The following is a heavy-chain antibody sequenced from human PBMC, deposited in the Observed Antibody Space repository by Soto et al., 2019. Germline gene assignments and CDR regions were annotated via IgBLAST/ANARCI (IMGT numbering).Heavy chain of an antibody. D-gene: IGHD6-19*01. CDR1: GGSIGRGGYS. Sequence: QLQLQESGSGLVKPSQTLSLTCAVSGGSIGRGGYSWSWIRQPPGKGLEWIGYIYQSGSTYYNPSVKSRVTISIDRSKNQFSLKLSSVTAPDTAVYHCASAGGLGAVAVDYWGQGTLVTVSS. J-gene: IGHJ4*02. V-gene: IGHV4-30-2*01. CDR2: IYQSGST. CDR3: ASAGGLGAVAVDY.